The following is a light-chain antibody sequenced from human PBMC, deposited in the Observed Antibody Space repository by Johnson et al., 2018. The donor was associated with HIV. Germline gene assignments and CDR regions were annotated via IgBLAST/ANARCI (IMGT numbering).Light chain of an antibody. J-gene: IGLJ1*01. CDR2: ENN. CDR3: GIWHSRLGAGGV. CDR1: GSNIGNTY. Sequence: QSVLTQAPSTSGPPGQRVTISCSGSGSNIGNTYVSWYQHLPGTAPKLLIYENNKRPSGIPDRFPAPKSATSATLAITALPTGHEADYYCGIWHSRLGAGGVFGTGTKVTVL. V-gene: IGLV1-51*02.